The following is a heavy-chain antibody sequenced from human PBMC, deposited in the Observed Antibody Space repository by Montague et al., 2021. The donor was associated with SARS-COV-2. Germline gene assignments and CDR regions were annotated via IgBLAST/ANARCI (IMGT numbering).Heavy chain of an antibody. Sequence: SLRLSCAASGFTFSSYSMNWVRQAPGKGLEWVSSISSSSSYIYYADSVKGRFTISRDNAKNSLYLQMNSLRAEDTAVYYCARDARYDFWSGYYFDYWGQGTLGTVSS. V-gene: IGHV3-21*01. D-gene: IGHD3-3*01. CDR1: GFTFSSYS. CDR2: ISSSSSYI. J-gene: IGHJ4*02. CDR3: ARDARYDFWSGYYFDY.